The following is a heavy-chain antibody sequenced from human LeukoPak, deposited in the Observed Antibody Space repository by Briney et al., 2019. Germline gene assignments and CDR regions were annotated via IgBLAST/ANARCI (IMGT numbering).Heavy chain of an antibody. CDR3: ARGGYDYYYYYMDV. D-gene: IGHD5-12*01. CDR2: ITFSSSII. V-gene: IGHV3-48*01. CDR1: GFTFSSYS. J-gene: IGHJ6*03. Sequence: GGSLRLSCAASGFTFSSYSMNWVRQAPGKGLEWVSYITFSSSIIYYADSVKGRFTISRDNAKNSLYLQMNSLRAEDTAVYYCARGGYDYYYYYMDVWGKGTTVTISS.